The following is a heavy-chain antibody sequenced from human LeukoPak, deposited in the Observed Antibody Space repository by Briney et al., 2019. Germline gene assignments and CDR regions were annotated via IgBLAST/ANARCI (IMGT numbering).Heavy chain of an antibody. D-gene: IGHD5-12*01. V-gene: IGHV4-59*01. CDR2: IYYSGTT. CDR3: ASGRGSFDF. Sequence: PSETLSLTCTVSGGSISSYYWSWIRQPPGKGLECIGYIYYSGTTNYNPSLKSRLTISVDTSKNQFSLKLTSVTAADTAVYYCASGRGSFDFWGQGTLVTVSS. CDR1: GGSISSYY. J-gene: IGHJ4*02.